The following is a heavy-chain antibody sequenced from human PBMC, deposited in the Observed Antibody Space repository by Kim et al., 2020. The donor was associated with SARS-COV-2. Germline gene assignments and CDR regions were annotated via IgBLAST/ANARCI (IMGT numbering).Heavy chain of an antibody. V-gene: IGHV3-9*01. CDR2: ISWNSGSI. CDR1: GFTFGDYA. Sequence: GGSLRLSCAASGFTFGDYAMHWVRQAPGRGLEWVSGISWNSGSIGYADSVKGRFTISRDNAKNSLYLQMNSLRAEDTALYYCAKDPDRDGYNWHFDYWGQGTLVTVSS. J-gene: IGHJ4*02. CDR3: AKDPDRDGYNWHFDY. D-gene: IGHD5-12*01.